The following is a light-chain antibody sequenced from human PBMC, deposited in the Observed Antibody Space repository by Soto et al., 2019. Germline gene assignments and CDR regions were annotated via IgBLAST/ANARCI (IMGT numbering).Light chain of an antibody. CDR1: QSVSTNY. J-gene: IGKJ1*01. Sequence: EIVLTQSPGTLSLSPGERATLSCRASQSVSTNYLAWYQRKPGQAPRLLIYGASSRATDIPNRFSGSGSGTDLTRTITRLEAEDFAVYYCQQYGSSPPTFGQGTKVEIK. V-gene: IGKV3-20*01. CDR3: QQYGSSPPT. CDR2: GAS.